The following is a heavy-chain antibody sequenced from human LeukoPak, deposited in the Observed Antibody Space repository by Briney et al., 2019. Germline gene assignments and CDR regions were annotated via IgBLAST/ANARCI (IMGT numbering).Heavy chain of an antibody. Sequence: SETLSLTCAVYGVSFSGYYWSWIRQPPGKGLEWIGEINHSGSTNYNPSLKSRVTISVDTSKNQFSLKLSSVTAADTAVYYCARQPPSISNWFDPWGQGTLVTVSS. CDR1: GVSFSGYY. CDR2: INHSGST. J-gene: IGHJ5*02. CDR3: ARQPPSISNWFDP. V-gene: IGHV4-34*01. D-gene: IGHD1-14*01.